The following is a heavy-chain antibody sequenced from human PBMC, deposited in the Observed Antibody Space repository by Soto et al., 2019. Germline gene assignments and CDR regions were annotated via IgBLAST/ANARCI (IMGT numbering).Heavy chain of an antibody. V-gene: IGHV4-61*01. D-gene: IGHD4-17*01. CDR3: AIYYGDYYFDY. CDR1: GGSVSSGYYY. CDR2: IYYSGST. J-gene: IGHJ4*02. Sequence: QVQLQESGPGLVKPSETLSLTCTVSGGSVSSGYYYWSWIRQPPGKGLEWIGYIYYSGSTNYNPSLKSRVTQSVDTSKNQFSLKLNSVTAADTAVYYCAIYYGDYYFDYWGRGTLVTVSS.